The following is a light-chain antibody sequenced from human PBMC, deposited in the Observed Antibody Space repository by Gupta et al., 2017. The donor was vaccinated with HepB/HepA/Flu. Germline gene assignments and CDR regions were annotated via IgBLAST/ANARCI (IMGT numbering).Light chain of an antibody. J-gene: IGKJ4*01. CDR3: QQHDNWPLT. CDR2: GAS. V-gene: IGKV3-15*01. CDR1: QSVGRN. Sequence: EPVCTHPPATLSVSPGERATLSCRASQSVGRNLAWYQQRPGQAPRLLIYGASTRGTGIPVRFSGNGSGTDFTLTISSLQSEDFAIYYCQQHDNWPLTFGGGTKVEIK.